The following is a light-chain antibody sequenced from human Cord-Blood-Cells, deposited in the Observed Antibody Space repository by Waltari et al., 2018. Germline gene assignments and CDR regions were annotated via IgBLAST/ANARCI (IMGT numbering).Light chain of an antibody. V-gene: IGKV3-11*01. J-gene: IGKJ5*01. Sequence: EIVLTQSLATLSLSPGERATLSCRASQSVSSYLAWYPQKPGQAPRLLIYDASNRATGIPARFSGSGSRTDVTLTISSLEPEDFAVYYCQQRSNWPSITFGQGTRLEIK. CDR2: DAS. CDR3: QQRSNWPSIT. CDR1: QSVSSY.